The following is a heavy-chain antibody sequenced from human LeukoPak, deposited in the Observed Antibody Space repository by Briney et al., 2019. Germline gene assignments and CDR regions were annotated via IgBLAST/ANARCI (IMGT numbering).Heavy chain of an antibody. CDR2: IRSKAYGGTT. V-gene: IGHV3-49*04. CDR3: TRVILLWFGESYYFDY. CDR1: GFTFGDYA. J-gene: IGHJ4*02. Sequence: GGSLRLSCTASGFTFGDYAMSWVRQAPGKGLEWVGFIRSKAYGGTTEYAASVKGRFTISRDDSKSIAYLQMNSLKTEDTAAYYCTRVILLWFGESYYFDYWGQGTLVTVSS. D-gene: IGHD3-10*01.